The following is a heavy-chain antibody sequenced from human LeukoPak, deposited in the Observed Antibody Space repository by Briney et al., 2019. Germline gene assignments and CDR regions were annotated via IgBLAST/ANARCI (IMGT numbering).Heavy chain of an antibody. CDR1: GFTFSGSA. D-gene: IGHD1-14*01. CDR3: TRRDGHRDY. J-gene: IGHJ4*02. V-gene: IGHV3-73*01. Sequence: GGSLRLSCAASGFTFSGSAMHWVRQASGKGLEWVSRIRSKANSYATAYAASVKGRFTISRDDSKNTAYLQMNSLKTEDTAVYYCTRRDGHRDYWGQGTLVTVSS. CDR2: IRSKANSYAT.